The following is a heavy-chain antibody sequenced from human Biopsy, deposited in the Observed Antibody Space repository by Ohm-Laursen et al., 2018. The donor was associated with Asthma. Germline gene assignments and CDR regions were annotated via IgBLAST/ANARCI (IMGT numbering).Heavy chain of an antibody. CDR1: GFTFSSYA. D-gene: IGHD5-24*01. J-gene: IGHJ4*02. CDR2: ISGSGGST. Sequence: GSLRLSCAASGFTFSSYAMSWVRQAPGKGLEWVSAISGSGGSTYYADSVKGRSTISRDNSKNTLYLQMNSLRAEDTAVYYCAKESRRDGYNRRNYYFDYWGQGTLVTVSS. V-gene: IGHV3-23*01. CDR3: AKESRRDGYNRRNYYFDY.